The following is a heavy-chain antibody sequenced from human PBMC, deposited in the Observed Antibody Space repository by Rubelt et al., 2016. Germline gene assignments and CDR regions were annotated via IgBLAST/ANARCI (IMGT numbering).Heavy chain of an antibody. J-gene: IGHJ5*02. V-gene: IGHV4-38-2*02. Sequence: QVQLQESGPGLVKPSETLSLTCTVSGYSISSGYYWGWIRQPPGKGLEWIGSIYHSGSTYYNPSLKGRVTISVDPSKNQFSLKLSSVTAADTAVYYCATRKVFLEWLSYGWFDPWGQGTLVTVSS. CDR2: IYHSGST. CDR3: ATRKVFLEWLSYGWFDP. D-gene: IGHD3-3*01. CDR1: GYSISSGYY.